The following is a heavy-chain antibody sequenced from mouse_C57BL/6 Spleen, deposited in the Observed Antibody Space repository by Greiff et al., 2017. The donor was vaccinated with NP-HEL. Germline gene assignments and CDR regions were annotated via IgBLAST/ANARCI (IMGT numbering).Heavy chain of an antibody. CDR2: LSYDGTN. CDR3: AAHWDGFAY. V-gene: IGHV3-6*01. J-gene: IGHJ3*01. D-gene: IGHD4-1*01. Sequence: ESGPGLVKPSQSLSLTCSVSGYSITSGYVWNWIRQLPGNQLEWIGYLSYDGTNTVTPSLINPISITRDASTNQFFLKFNSVTTEDTATCYCAAHWDGFAYWGQGTLVTVSA. CDR1: GYSITSGYV.